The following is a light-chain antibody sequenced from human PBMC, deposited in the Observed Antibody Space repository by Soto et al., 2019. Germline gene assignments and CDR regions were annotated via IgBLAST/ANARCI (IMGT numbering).Light chain of an antibody. CDR2: DVT. Sequence: QAVVTQPASVSGSPGQSITISCTGTSSDIGGFNYVSWYQQHPGKAPQLMIYDVTNRPSGISDRFSGSKSGNSASLTISWLQADDEADYYCSSYSSTSSLVVFGGGTKLTVL. CDR1: SSDIGGFNY. CDR3: SSYSSTSSLVV. V-gene: IGLV2-14*03. J-gene: IGLJ2*01.